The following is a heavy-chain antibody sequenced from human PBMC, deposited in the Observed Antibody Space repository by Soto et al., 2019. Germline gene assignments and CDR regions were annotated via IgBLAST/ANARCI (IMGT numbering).Heavy chain of an antibody. V-gene: IGHV4-30-4*01. CDR3: ARLEGLATISYYFDY. J-gene: IGHJ4*02. Sequence: SETLSLTCTVSGGSISSGDYYWSWIRQPPGKGLEWIGYIYYSGSTYYNPSLKTRVTISVDTSKSQFSLKLNSVTAADTAVYYCARLEGLATISYYFDYWGQGTLVTVSS. D-gene: IGHD3-9*01. CDR2: IYYSGST. CDR1: GGSISSGDYY.